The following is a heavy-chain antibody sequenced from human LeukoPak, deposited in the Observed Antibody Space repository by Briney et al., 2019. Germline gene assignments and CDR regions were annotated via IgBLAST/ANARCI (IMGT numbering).Heavy chain of an antibody. V-gene: IGHV1-18*01. CDR2: ISAYNGNT. Sequence: GASVKVSRKASGYTFTSYGISWVRQAPGQGLEWMGWISAYNGNTNYAQKLQGRVTMTTDTSTSTAYMELRSLRSDDTAVYHCARTPYYYDSSGFPYCFDYWGQGTLVTVSS. CDR1: GYTFTSYG. D-gene: IGHD3-22*01. CDR3: ARTPYYYDSSGFPYCFDY. J-gene: IGHJ4*02.